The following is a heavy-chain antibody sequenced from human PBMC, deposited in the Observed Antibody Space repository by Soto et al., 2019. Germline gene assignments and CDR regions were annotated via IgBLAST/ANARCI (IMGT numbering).Heavy chain of an antibody. V-gene: IGHV3-33*01. J-gene: IGHJ6*02. CDR3: ARVNTGITTSNYYYYGMDV. CDR1: GFTLSTCG. D-gene: IGHD1-7*01. CDR2: IWYDGTNK. Sequence: QVQLVESGGGVVQPGRSLRLSCAASGFTLSTCGIHWVRQAPGKGLEWVAVIWYDGTNKYYGDSVKGRFTISRDNSKNTVYLQRNRRRAEDTAVYHCARVNTGITTSNYYYYGMDVWGQGTTVTVSS.